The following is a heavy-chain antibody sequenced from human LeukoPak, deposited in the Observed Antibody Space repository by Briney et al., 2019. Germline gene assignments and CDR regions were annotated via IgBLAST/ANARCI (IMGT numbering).Heavy chain of an antibody. V-gene: IGHV3-74*01. D-gene: IGHD3-3*01. CDR2: INSDGSST. J-gene: IGHJ6*03. CDR1: GFTFSSYW. Sequence: PGGSLRLSCAASGFTFSSYWMHWVRQAPGKGLVWVSRINSDGSSTSYADSVKGRFTISRDNAKNTLYLQMNSLRAEDTAVYYCAREPYDLWSGYYYYMDVWGKGTTVTVSS. CDR3: AREPYDLWSGYYYYMDV.